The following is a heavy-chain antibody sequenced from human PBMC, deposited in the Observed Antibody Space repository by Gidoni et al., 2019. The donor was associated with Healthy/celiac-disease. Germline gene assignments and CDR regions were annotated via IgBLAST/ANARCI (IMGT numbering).Heavy chain of an antibody. CDR2: IVPILGIA. D-gene: IGHD3-22*01. J-gene: IGHJ3*02. CDR3: ARASYYYDSSGYPNSRAFDI. V-gene: IGHV1-69*02. CDR1: GGTFSSYT. Sequence: QVQRVQSGDEVQKPASSVKVSCKASGGTFSSYTRSWVRQAPGQGLEWMGRIVPILGIANYAQQFQGRVRITTDKSASTAYMELSSLRSEDTAVYYCARASYYYDSSGYPNSRAFDIWGQGTMVTVSS.